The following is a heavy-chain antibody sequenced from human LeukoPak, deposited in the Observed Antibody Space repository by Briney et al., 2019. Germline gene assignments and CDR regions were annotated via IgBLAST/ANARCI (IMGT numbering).Heavy chain of an antibody. V-gene: IGHV3-21*01. D-gene: IGHD6-6*01. CDR3: ARVSSSSFLGY. CDR2: ISSGSSYM. Sequence: GGSLRLSCAASGFTFSSYSMNWVRQAPGKGLEWASSISSGSSYMYYADSVKGRFTISRDNAKNSLYLQMNSLRAEDTAVYYCARVSSSSFLGYWGQGTLVTVSS. J-gene: IGHJ4*02. CDR1: GFTFSSYS.